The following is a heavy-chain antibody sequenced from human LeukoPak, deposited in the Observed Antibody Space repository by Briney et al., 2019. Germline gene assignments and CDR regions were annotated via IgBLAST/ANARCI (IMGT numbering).Heavy chain of an antibody. D-gene: IGHD1-26*01. Sequence: PGGSLRLSCAASRFTFSVYGLNWVRQAPGKGLEWVSSISSSSSYIYYGDSVKGRFTISRDNAKKSLYLQMNSLRAEDTAVYYCARSYSGSYNDASDIWGQGTMVTVSS. CDR2: ISSSSSYI. CDR1: RFTFSVYG. J-gene: IGHJ3*02. V-gene: IGHV3-21*01. CDR3: ARSYSGSYNDASDI.